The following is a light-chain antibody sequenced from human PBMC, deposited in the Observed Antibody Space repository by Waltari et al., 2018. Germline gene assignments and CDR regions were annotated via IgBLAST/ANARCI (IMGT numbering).Light chain of an antibody. J-gene: IGLJ3*02. Sequence: QSVLTQPPAVSAAPGQKVTISYPGSDSKTDKKFVTWYQPHPGTAPKLLIFENNRRPSGVPNRFSGSKSGTSATLGITGLQTGDEADYYCGTWDTNLSAWVFGGGTKLTVL. CDR1: DSKTDKKF. V-gene: IGLV1-51*02. CDR3: GTWDTNLSAWV. CDR2: ENN.